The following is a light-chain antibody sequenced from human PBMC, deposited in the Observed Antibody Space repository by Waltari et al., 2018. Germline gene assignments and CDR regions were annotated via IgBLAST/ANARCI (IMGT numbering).Light chain of an antibody. V-gene: IGKV3-15*01. CDR3: QQYDKWLRYS. CDR1: QSISPN. J-gene: IGKJ2*01. Sequence: IVMTQSPATLSVSPGERATLSCRASQSISPNLAWFQEKPGQAPRLLIYGASPRATGVPARFSGSGSGTYFTLVISSLQSEDFAVYYCQQYDKWLRYSFGQGTKLEIK. CDR2: GAS.